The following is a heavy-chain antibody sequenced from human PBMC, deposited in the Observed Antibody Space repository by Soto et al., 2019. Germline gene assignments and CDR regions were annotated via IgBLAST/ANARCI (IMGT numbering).Heavy chain of an antibody. Sequence: QVQLQQWGAGLLKPSETLSLTCAVYGGSFSGYYWSWIRQPPGKGLEWIGEINHSGSTNYNPSLKSRVTISVDTSKNQFSLKLSSVTAADTAVYYCARGYDGGFDYWGQGTLVTVSS. CDR1: GGSFSGYY. J-gene: IGHJ4*02. V-gene: IGHV4-34*01. CDR3: ARGYDGGFDY. D-gene: IGHD3-22*01. CDR2: INHSGST.